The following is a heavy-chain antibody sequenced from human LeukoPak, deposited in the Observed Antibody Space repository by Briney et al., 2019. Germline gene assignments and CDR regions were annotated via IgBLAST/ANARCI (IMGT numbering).Heavy chain of an antibody. D-gene: IGHD3-22*01. J-gene: IGHJ4*02. CDR1: GFTFSSYG. CDR2: ISYDGSNK. V-gene: IGHV3-30*18. Sequence: GRSLRLSCAASGFTFSSYGMHWVRQAPGKGLEWVAVISYDGSNKYYADSVKGRFTISRDNSKNTLYLQMNSLRAEDTAVYYCAKAPPGYYYDSSGYPDYWGQGTLVTVSS. CDR3: AKAPPGYYYDSSGYPDY.